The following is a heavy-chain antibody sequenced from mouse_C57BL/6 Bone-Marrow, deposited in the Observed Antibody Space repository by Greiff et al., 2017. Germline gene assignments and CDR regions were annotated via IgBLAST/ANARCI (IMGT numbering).Heavy chain of an antibody. J-gene: IGHJ3*01. V-gene: IGHV1-39*01. CDR1: GYSFTDYN. CDR3: ARWKLTGKTWFAY. D-gene: IGHD4-1*01. CDR2: INPDYGTT. Sequence: EVQLQQSGPELVKPGASVKISCKASGYSFTDYNMNWVKQSNGKSLEWIGVINPDYGTTSYNQKFKGKATLTVDQSSSTAYMKLNSLTSEESAVYYCARWKLTGKTWFAYWGQGTLVTVSA.